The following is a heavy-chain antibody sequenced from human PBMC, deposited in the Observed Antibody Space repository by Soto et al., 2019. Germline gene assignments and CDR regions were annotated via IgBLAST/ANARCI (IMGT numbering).Heavy chain of an antibody. J-gene: IGHJ5*02. V-gene: IGHV4-39*01. CDR2: INYSGTT. Sequence: PSETLSLTCTVSGGSISSSDYYWDWIRQPPGKGLEWIGSINYSGTTFSNPSLKSRITISVDASKRQFSLKLSSVTAADTAVYFCAGGIRDFDPWGQGTLVTVSS. CDR3: AGGIRDFDP. CDR1: GGSISSSDYY. D-gene: IGHD3-16*01.